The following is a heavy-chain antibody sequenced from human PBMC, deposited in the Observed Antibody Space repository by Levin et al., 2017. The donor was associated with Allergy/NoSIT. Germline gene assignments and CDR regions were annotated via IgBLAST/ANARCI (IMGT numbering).Heavy chain of an antibody. Sequence: LSLTCVASGFTFSSYDMNWVRQAPGKGLEWVSSISTRSNYIYYADSMKGRFTVSRDNAKNSLYLQMNSLRVEDTAVYYCARGGMTAISVDPFDIWGQGTMVTVSS. CDR2: ISTRSNYI. CDR1: GFTFSSYD. V-gene: IGHV3-21*01. D-gene: IGHD2-21*02. CDR3: ARGGMTAISVDPFDI. J-gene: IGHJ3*02.